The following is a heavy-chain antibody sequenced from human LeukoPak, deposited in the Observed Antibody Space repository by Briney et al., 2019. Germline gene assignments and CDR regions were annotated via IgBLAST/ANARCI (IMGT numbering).Heavy chain of an antibody. Sequence: GGSLRLSCAASGFIFSSYTMNWVRQAPGKGLEWVSYISSSGSTIYYADSVKGRFTISRDNTKNSLYLQMSSLRAEDTAVYYCARGYNYGWHDYWGQGTLVTVSS. CDR2: ISSSGSTI. CDR1: GFIFSSYT. V-gene: IGHV3-48*04. D-gene: IGHD5-18*01. J-gene: IGHJ4*02. CDR3: ARGYNYGWHDY.